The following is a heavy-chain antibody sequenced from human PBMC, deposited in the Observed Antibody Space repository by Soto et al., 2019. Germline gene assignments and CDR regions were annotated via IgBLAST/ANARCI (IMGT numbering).Heavy chain of an antibody. J-gene: IGHJ6*04. CDR3: ALRIGVMKAGMAV. D-gene: IGHD2-21*01. V-gene: IGHV1-69*01. Sequence: QVQLVQSGAEVKKPGSSVKVSCKASGGTFSNYAVSWVRQAPGQGLEWMGGIISLYGTTNYAQKLQGRLTLTADEITNTRYRERRSLRSEDAAGYYCALRIGVMKAGMAVWGKGTRVTVPS. CDR1: GGTFSNYA. CDR2: IISLYGTT.